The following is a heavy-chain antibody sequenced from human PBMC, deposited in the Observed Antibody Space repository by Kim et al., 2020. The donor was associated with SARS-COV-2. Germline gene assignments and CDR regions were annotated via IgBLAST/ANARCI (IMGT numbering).Heavy chain of an antibody. V-gene: IGHV3-23*01. Sequence: DSVKGRFTLSRDNSKNTLYLQMNSLRAEDTAVYYCAKGNRALYGPRDYFDYWGQGTLVTVSS. J-gene: IGHJ4*02. CDR3: AKGNRALYGPRDYFDY. D-gene: IGHD4-17*01.